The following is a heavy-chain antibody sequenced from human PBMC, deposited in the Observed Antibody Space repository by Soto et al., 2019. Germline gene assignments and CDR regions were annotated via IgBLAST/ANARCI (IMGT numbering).Heavy chain of an antibody. V-gene: IGHV3-30*18. D-gene: IGHD3-3*01. Sequence: PGGSLRLSCAASGFTFSSYAIHWVRQAPGKGLEWVADVSFDGSHKTYAVPVRGRFTVSRDNSKKTVYLQMNSLRAEDTALYYCAKLGDAVSGYFDFLGQGTQVTVSS. CDR1: GFTFSSYA. J-gene: IGHJ5*01. CDR3: AKLGDAVSGYFDF. CDR2: VSFDGSHK.